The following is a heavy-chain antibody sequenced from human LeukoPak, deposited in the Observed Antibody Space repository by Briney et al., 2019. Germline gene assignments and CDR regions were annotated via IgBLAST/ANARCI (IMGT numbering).Heavy chain of an antibody. V-gene: IGHV4-34*01. J-gene: IGHJ5*02. Sequence: SETLSLTCAVYGGSFNGYYWSRIRQPPGKGLEWIGEINHSGSTNYNPSLKSRVTISVATSKNQFSLKLSSVTAADTAVYYCARVCFNIVVGPAAIGRWFDPWGQGTLVTVSS. CDR3: ARVCFNIVVGPAAIGRWFDP. D-gene: IGHD2-2*02. CDR1: GGSFNGYY. CDR2: INHSGST.